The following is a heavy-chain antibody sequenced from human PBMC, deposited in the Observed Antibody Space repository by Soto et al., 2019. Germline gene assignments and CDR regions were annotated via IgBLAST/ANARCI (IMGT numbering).Heavy chain of an antibody. Sequence: EVQLLESGGGFVQPGESLRLSCAASGFTFSLSAMSWVRHAPGRGLDWVSSLSGGGSTTDYADSVKGRFTISRDNSTNTVHLQMNSLRAEDTAVYYCAKGPEYDILTGCDYWGQGALVTVSS. CDR3: AKGPEYDILTGCDY. D-gene: IGHD3-9*01. CDR1: GFTFSLSA. CDR2: LSGGGSTT. J-gene: IGHJ4*02. V-gene: IGHV3-23*01.